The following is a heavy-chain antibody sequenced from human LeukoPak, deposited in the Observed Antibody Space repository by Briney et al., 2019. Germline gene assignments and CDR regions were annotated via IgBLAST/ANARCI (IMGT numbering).Heavy chain of an antibody. CDR2: IRSKAYGGTT. CDR1: GFTFGDYA. Sequence: PGGSLRLSCTASGFTFGDYAMSWVRQAPGKGLEWVGFIRSKAYGGTTEYAASVKGRFIISRDDSKSIAYLQMNSLKTEDTAVYYCTKVAASSGWYYFDYWGQGTLVTVSS. J-gene: IGHJ4*02. CDR3: TKVAASSGWYYFDY. D-gene: IGHD6-19*01. V-gene: IGHV3-49*04.